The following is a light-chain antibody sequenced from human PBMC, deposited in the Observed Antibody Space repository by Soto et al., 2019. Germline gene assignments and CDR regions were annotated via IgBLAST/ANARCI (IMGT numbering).Light chain of an antibody. J-gene: IGLJ2*01. Sequence: SYELTQPPSVSVSPGQTASITCSGVKLGDKYACWYQQKPGQSPVLVIYQDSKRPSGIPERFSGSNSGNTATLTISGTQAMDEADYYCQAWDSSTAAFGGGTKLTVL. CDR1: KLGDKY. CDR3: QAWDSSTAA. V-gene: IGLV3-1*01. CDR2: QDS.